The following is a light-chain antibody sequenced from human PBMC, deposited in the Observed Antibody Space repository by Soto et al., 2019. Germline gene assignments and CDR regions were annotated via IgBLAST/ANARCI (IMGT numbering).Light chain of an antibody. V-gene: IGKV3-15*01. CDR2: GAS. J-gene: IGKJ1*01. CDR3: QHYNNWPRT. CDR1: QSVSSN. Sequence: EIVMTQSPATLSVSPGERATLSCRASQSVSSNLAWYQQTPGQAPRLLIYGASTRATGIPARFSGCGSGTEFTLTISSLQSEDFAVYYFQHYNNWPRTFGQGTKVEIK.